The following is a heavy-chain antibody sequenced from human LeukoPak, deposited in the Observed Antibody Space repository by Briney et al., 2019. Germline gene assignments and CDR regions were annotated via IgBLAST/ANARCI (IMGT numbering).Heavy chain of an antibody. V-gene: IGHV4-34*01. Sequence: SETLSLTCAVYGGSFSGYYWSWIRQPPGKGLEWIGEINHSGSTNYNPSLKSRVTISVDTSKNQFSLKLSSVTVADTAVYYCTRSGLTGMRKYPRADYYYYGMDVWGQGTAVTVSS. J-gene: IGHJ6*02. D-gene: IGHD1-14*01. CDR3: TRSGLTGMRKYPRADYYYYGMDV. CDR1: GGSFSGYY. CDR2: INHSGST.